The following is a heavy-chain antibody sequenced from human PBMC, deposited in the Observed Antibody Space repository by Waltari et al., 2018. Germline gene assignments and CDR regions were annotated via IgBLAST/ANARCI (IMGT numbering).Heavy chain of an antibody. V-gene: IGHV3-73*01. J-gene: IGHJ4*02. Sequence: DVQLVESGGGLVQPGGSLRLSCAASGFIFSGSAIHWIPQAPGKGLEGVGRIRSKPNNYATTYAVSLKGRFTISRDDSKNTAYLHMNNLKTEDTAVYFCAGRNSPTGVSHWGQGTLVIVSS. D-gene: IGHD3-16*01. CDR2: IRSKPNNYAT. CDR1: GFIFSGSA. CDR3: AGRNSPTGVSH.